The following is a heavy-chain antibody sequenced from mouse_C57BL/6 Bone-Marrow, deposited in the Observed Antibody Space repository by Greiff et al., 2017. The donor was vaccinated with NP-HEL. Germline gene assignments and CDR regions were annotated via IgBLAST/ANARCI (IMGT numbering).Heavy chain of an antibody. CDR1: GYAFSSSW. CDR2: IYPGDGDT. Sequence: QVQLKESGPELVKPGASVKISCKASGYAFSSSWMNWVKQRPGKGLEWIGRIYPGDGDTNYNGKFKGKATLTADKSSSTAYMQLSSLTSEDSAVYFCAREGDSSGYGAMDYWGQGTSVTVSS. J-gene: IGHJ4*01. V-gene: IGHV1-82*01. CDR3: AREGDSSGYGAMDY. D-gene: IGHD3-2*02.